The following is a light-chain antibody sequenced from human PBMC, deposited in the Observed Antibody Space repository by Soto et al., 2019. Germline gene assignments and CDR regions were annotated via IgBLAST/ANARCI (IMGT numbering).Light chain of an antibody. CDR3: QQRSNWPRGT. J-gene: IGKJ2*01. Sequence: EIVLTQSPATLSLSPGERATLSCRASQSVGSYLGWYQHKPGRAPRLLIYDASNRAPGIPARFSGSGSGTDFTLTISSLEPEDFAVYYCQQRSNWPRGTFGQGTKREIK. CDR2: DAS. CDR1: QSVGSY. V-gene: IGKV3-11*01.